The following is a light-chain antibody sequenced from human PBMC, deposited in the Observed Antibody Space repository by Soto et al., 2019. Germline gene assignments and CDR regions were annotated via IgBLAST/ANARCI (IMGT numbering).Light chain of an antibody. CDR2: GAS. CDR1: QSVSNNY. V-gene: IGKV3-20*01. J-gene: IGKJ3*01. Sequence: EIVLTQSPGTLSLSPGERATLSCRASQSVSNNYLAWYQQKPGQAPRLLIYGASNRATGIPDRFSGSGSGTDFTLTISRLEPEDVAVYYCQQYFNTPFTFGPGTKVEIK. CDR3: QQYFNTPFT.